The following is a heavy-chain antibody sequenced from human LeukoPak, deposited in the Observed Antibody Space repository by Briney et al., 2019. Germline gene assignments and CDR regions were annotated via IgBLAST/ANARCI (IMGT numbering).Heavy chain of an antibody. Sequence: SETLSLTCTVSGGSVSSYYWNWIRQPPGKGPEWIEYIYYSGSTNYNPSLKSRVTISVDTSKNQFSLKLSSVTAADTAVYYCARGGNYGDYDGYFDYWGQGTLVTVSS. V-gene: IGHV4-59*08. CDR2: IYYSGST. CDR3: ARGGNYGDYDGYFDY. J-gene: IGHJ4*02. D-gene: IGHD4-17*01. CDR1: GGSVSSYY.